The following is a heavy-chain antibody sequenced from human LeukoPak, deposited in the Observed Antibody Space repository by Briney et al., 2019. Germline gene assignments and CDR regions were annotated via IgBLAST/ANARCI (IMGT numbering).Heavy chain of an antibody. Sequence: PGGSLRLSCAASGFTFSSYGMHWVRQAPGKGLEWVAIVWDDGSSQNYADSVKGRFTISRDNSKNMLYLQMNSLRAEDTAVYFCAKDQWNTDYWGQGTLVSVSS. D-gene: IGHD6-19*01. CDR2: VWDDGSSQ. J-gene: IGHJ4*02. CDR1: GFTFSSYG. V-gene: IGHV3-33*06. CDR3: AKDQWNTDY.